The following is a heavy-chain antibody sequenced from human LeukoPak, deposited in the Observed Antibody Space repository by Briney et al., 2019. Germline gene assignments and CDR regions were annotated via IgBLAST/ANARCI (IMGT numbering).Heavy chain of an antibody. J-gene: IGHJ4*02. Sequence: GGSLRLSCAASGFTFSGYWMHWVRHAQGKGMVCVSGISSDGTDTNYADSVKGRFTISRDNAKNTLYLQMNSLRADDTAVYYCVGDILVMGYWGQGTPVTVSS. CDR2: ISSDGTDT. CDR1: GFTFSGYW. V-gene: IGHV3-74*01. D-gene: IGHD2-8*02. CDR3: VGDILVMGY.